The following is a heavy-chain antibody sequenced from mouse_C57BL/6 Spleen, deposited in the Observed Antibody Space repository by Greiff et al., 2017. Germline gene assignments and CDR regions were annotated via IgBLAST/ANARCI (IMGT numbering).Heavy chain of an antibody. Sequence: QVQLQQSGPGLVQPSQSLSITCTVSGFSLTSYGVHWVRQSPGKGLEWLGVIWSGGSTDYNAAFMSRLSITKDNSKSQVFFKMNSLQADDTAIYYCDKKANWDWYFDVWGTGTTVTVSS. J-gene: IGHJ1*03. CDR2: IWSGGST. CDR1: GFSLTSYG. CDR3: DKKANWDWYFDV. D-gene: IGHD4-1*01. V-gene: IGHV2-5*01.